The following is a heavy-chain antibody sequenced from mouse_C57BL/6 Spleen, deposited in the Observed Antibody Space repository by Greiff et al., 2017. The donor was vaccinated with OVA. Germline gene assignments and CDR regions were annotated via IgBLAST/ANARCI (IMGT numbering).Heavy chain of an antibody. CDR2: ISSGSSTI. J-gene: IGHJ3*01. V-gene: IGHV5-17*01. Sequence: EVKLMESGGGLVKPGGSLKLSCAASGFTFSDYGMHWVRQAPEKGLEWVAYISSGSSTIYYADTVKGRFTISRDNAKNTLFLQMTSLRSEDTAMYYCANWDVAAYWGKGTLVTVSA. D-gene: IGHD4-1*01. CDR3: ANWDVAAY. CDR1: GFTFSDYG.